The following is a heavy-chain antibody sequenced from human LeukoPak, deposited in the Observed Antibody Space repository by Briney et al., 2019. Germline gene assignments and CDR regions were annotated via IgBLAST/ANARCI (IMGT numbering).Heavy chain of an antibody. V-gene: IGHV3-23*01. CDR3: AKLGVRHSTPYYFDY. J-gene: IGHJ4*02. D-gene: IGHD2-21*01. Sequence: GGSLRLSCAASGFTFSSYAMSWVRQAPGKGLEWVSAISGSGGSTYYADSVKGRFTISRDNSKNTLYLQINSLRAEDTAVYYCAKLGVRHSTPYYFDYWGQGTLVTVSS. CDR1: GFTFSSYA. CDR2: ISGSGGST.